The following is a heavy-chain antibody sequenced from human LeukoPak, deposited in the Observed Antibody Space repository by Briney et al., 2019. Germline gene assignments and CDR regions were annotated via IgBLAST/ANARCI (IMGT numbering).Heavy chain of an antibody. Sequence: ASVTVSCKVSGNSLSELSIQWVRHAPGKGLECMGGFDPEEAKMVFAQNFQGRVTMTEDTSTQTGYMELSGLTSDDTAVYYCTTRSGDFWSGFVNWGQGSLVTVSS. CDR1: GNSLSELS. CDR3: TTRSGDFWSGFVN. V-gene: IGHV1-24*01. J-gene: IGHJ4*02. CDR2: FDPEEAKM. D-gene: IGHD3-3*01.